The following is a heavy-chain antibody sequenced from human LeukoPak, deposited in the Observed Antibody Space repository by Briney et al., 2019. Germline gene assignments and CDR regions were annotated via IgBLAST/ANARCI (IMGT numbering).Heavy chain of an antibody. V-gene: IGHV3-69-1*02. CDR1: GFTFSDFS. CDR2: IGSSI. Sequence: GGSLSLSCVASGFTFSDFSLIWARQAPERGREGMSYIGSSIYYAVSVQDRFTISRDNAENSLYLQVNSLRDEDTAVYYCARGWGADWGQGTLVTVSS. D-gene: IGHD3-16*01. CDR3: ARGWGAD. J-gene: IGHJ4*02.